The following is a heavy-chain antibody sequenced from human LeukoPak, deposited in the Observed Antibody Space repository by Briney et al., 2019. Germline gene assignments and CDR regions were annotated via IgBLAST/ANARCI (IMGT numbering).Heavy chain of an antibody. V-gene: IGHV3-33*01. D-gene: IGHD1-26*01. CDR2: IRFDGSNI. J-gene: IGHJ4*02. CDR3: VRDGVGATTYFGYFDH. CDR1: GISFSAHG. Sequence: GGSLRLSCAASGISFSAHGMHWVRQAPGKGLEWVAIIRFDGSNIHYADSVKGRFTISRDNSKNTLYLQMNSLRAEDTAVYYCVRDGVGATTYFGYFDHWGQGNLVTVSS.